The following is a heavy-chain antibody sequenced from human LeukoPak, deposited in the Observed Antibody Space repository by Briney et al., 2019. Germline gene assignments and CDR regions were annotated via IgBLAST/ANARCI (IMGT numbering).Heavy chain of an antibody. V-gene: IGHV3-33*01. D-gene: IGHD1-26*01. CDR2: IRFDGSNI. J-gene: IGHJ4*02. CDR3: VRDGVGATTYFGYFDH. CDR1: GISFSAHG. Sequence: GGSLRLSCAASGISFSAHGMHWVRQAPGKGLEWVAIIRFDGSNIHYADSVKGRFTISRDNSKNTLYLQMNSLRAEDTAVYYCVRDGVGATTYFGYFDHWGQGNLVTVSS.